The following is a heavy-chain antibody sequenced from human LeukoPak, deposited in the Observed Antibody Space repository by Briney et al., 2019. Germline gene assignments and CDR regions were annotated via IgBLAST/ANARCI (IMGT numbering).Heavy chain of an antibody. CDR1: GFTFSSYA. CDR2: ISGSGGST. D-gene: IGHD2-2*01. CDR3: AKDLSSTSSFDY. V-gene: IGHV3-23*01. J-gene: IGHJ4*02. Sequence: GGSLRLSSAASGFTFSSYAMSWVRQAPGKGLEWVSAISGSGGSTYYADSVKGRFTISRDNSKNTLYLQMNSLRAEDTAVYYCAKDLSSTSSFDYWGQGTLVTVSS.